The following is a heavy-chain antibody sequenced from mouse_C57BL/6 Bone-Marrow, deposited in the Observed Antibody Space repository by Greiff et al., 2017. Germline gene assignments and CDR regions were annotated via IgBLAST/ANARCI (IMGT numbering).Heavy chain of an antibody. CDR1: GFTFSNYW. V-gene: IGHV6-3*01. J-gene: IGHJ3*01. D-gene: IGHD3-1*01. CDR2: IRLKSDNYAT. CDR3: TGLRGGWFAY. Sequence: EVQGVESGGGLVQPGGSMKLSCVASGFTFSNYWMNWVRQSPEKGLEWVAQIRLKSDNYATHYAESVKGRFTISRDDSKSSVYLQMNNLRAEDTGIYYCTGLRGGWFAYWGQGTLVTVSA.